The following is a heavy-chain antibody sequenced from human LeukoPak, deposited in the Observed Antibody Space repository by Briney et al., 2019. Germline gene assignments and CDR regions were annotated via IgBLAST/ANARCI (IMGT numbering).Heavy chain of an antibody. Sequence: PGGSLRLSCAASGFTFSSYAMSWVRQVPGKGLEWVSSVSGSGGITYYADSVKGRFTLSRDNSKNTVNLQMNSLRADDTAVYYCAKDGVVSTIRPCFFDSWGQGALVTVSS. V-gene: IGHV3-23*01. CDR3: AKDGVVSTIRPCFFDS. J-gene: IGHJ4*02. D-gene: IGHD5/OR15-5a*01. CDR2: VSGSGGIT. CDR1: GFTFSSYA.